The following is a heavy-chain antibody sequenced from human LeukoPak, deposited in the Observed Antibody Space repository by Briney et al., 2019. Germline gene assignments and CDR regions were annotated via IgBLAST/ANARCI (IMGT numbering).Heavy chain of an antibody. D-gene: IGHD1-20*01. CDR1: GGSISSSSYY. CDR2: IYYSGST. Sequence: SETLSLTCTVSGGSISSSSYYWGWIRQPPGKGLEWIGSIYYSGSTYYNPSLKSRVTISVDTSKNQFSLKLSSVTAADTAVYYCARGVLANWNPSTFAYWGQGTLVTVSS. J-gene: IGHJ4*02. V-gene: IGHV4-39*01. CDR3: ARGVLANWNPSTFAY.